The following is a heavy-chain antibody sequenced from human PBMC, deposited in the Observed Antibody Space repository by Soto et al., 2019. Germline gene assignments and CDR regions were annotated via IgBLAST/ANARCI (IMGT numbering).Heavy chain of an antibody. D-gene: IGHD1-26*01. CDR2: IYYSGST. V-gene: IGHV4-39*01. CDR3: AERLLTYQNRKDG. Sequence: PSETLSLTCTVSGGSISSSSYYWGWIRQPPGKGLEWIGSIYYSGSTYYNPSLKSRVTISVDTSKNQFSLKLSSVTAADTAVYYLAERLLTYQNRKDGLGQGTTVTVS. CDR1: GGSISSSSYY. J-gene: IGHJ6*02.